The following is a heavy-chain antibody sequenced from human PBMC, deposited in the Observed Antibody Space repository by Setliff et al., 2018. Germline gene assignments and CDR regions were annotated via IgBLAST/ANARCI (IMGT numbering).Heavy chain of an antibody. Sequence: GGSLRLSCAASGFTFSTYRMHWVRQAPGKGLEWVAVIWGDGGTKYHADSVKGRFTISRDNSKNTLYLQMNSLRPEDTAVYYCARTCSGSGCYAGLESWGQGTPVTVSS. V-gene: IGHV3-33*08. CDR3: ARTCSGSGCYAGLES. D-gene: IGHD2-15*01. CDR1: GFTFSTYR. CDR2: IWGDGGTK. J-gene: IGHJ4*02.